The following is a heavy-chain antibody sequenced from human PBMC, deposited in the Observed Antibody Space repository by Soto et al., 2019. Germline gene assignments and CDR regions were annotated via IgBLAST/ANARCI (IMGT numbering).Heavy chain of an antibody. V-gene: IGHV1-18*01. Sequence: WVRQAPGQGLEWMGWISAYNGNTNYAQKFQGRVTMTTDTSTSTAYMELRSLRSDDTAVYYCARGLTYYYDSSGYYFDYWGQGTLVTVSS. D-gene: IGHD3-22*01. J-gene: IGHJ4*02. CDR2: ISAYNGNT. CDR3: ARGLTYYYDSSGYYFDY.